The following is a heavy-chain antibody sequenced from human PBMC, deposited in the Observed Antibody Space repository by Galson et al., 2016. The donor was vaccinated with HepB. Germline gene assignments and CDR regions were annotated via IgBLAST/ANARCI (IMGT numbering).Heavy chain of an antibody. Sequence: SLRLSCAASGFTFSGSAMHWVRQASGKGLEWVGRIRSKANSYATEYAASVKGRFTISRDDSKNTAFLQMNSLKTEDTAVYYCTRPGYCSGGSCSTTKLDVWGQGTTVTVPS. CDR1: GFTFSGSA. D-gene: IGHD2-15*01. V-gene: IGHV3-73*01. CDR2: IRSKANSYAT. CDR3: TRPGYCSGGSCSTTKLDV. J-gene: IGHJ6*02.